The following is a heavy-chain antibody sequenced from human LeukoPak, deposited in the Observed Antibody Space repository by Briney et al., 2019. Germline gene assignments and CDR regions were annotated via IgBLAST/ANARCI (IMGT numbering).Heavy chain of an antibody. J-gene: IGHJ6*03. Sequence: SETLSLTCTVSGGSISSSSYYWGWIRQPPGKGLEWIGSIYYSGSTYYNPSLKSRVTLSVDTSKNQFSLKLSSVTAADTAVYYCARDHSSGYVSSYYYYYMDVWGKGTTVTVSS. V-gene: IGHV4-39*07. CDR2: IYYSGST. D-gene: IGHD5-12*01. CDR1: GGSISSSSYY. CDR3: ARDHSSGYVSSYYYYYMDV.